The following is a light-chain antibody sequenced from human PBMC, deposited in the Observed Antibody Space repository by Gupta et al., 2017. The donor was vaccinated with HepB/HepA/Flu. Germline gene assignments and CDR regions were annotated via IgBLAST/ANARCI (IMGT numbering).Light chain of an antibody. CDR3: MQCEHWPWT. CDR1: QSLLSSDGNTF. V-gene: IGKV2-30*01. J-gene: IGKJ1*01. Sequence: TLGQPASISCRSSQSLLSSDGNTFLTWFQQRPGQSPRRLIYKVSSRDSGVPDRFSGSGSGTDFTLKISRVEAEDVAIYYCMQCEHWPWTFGQGTKVEIK. CDR2: KVS.